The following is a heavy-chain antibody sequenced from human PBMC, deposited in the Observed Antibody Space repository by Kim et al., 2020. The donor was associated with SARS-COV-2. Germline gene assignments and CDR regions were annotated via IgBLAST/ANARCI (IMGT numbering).Heavy chain of an antibody. V-gene: IGHV3-33*01. Sequence: GGSLRLSCAASGFTFSSYGMHWVRQAPGKGLEWVAVIWYDGSNKYYADSVKGRFTISRDNSKNMLYLQMNSLRAEDTAVYYCARGLQIVTIFGVVTDMDYMDVWGKGTTVTVSS. CDR1: GFTFSSYG. CDR2: IWYDGSNK. J-gene: IGHJ6*03. D-gene: IGHD3-3*01. CDR3: ARGLQIVTIFGVVTDMDYMDV.